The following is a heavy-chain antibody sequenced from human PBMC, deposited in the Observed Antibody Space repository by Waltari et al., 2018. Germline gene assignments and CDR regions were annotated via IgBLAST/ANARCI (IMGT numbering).Heavy chain of an antibody. CDR3: ARGFSGSWYTSFDY. D-gene: IGHD6-13*01. Sequence: QVQLQQWGAGLLKPSETLSLTCAVYGGSFSGYYWSWIRQPPGKGLEWIGEINHSGSTNYNPSLKSRVTISVDTSKNQFSLKLSSVTVADTAVYYCARGFSGSWYTSFDYWGQGTLVTVSS. CDR2: INHSGST. J-gene: IGHJ4*02. CDR1: GGSFSGYY. V-gene: IGHV4-34*01.